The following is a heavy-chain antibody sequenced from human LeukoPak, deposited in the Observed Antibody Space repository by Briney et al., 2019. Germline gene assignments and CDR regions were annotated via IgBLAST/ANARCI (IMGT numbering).Heavy chain of an antibody. Sequence: SETLSLTCTVSGGSISSSSYYWGWIRQPPGKGLEWIGSIYYSGSTSYNPSLNSRVTISVETSKNQFSLKLSSVTAADTAFHYCARNHTHEGYGYYFDYWGQGTLVTVSS. CDR3: ARNHTHEGYGYYFDY. D-gene: IGHD4-17*01. J-gene: IGHJ4*02. CDR2: IYYSGST. CDR1: GGSISSSSYY. V-gene: IGHV4-39*01.